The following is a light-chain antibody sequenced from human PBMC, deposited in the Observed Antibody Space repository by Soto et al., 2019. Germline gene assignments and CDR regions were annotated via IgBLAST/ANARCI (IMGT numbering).Light chain of an antibody. CDR3: CSYTSLSTVV. CDR1: SSDVGGYNH. CDR2: AVS. J-gene: IGLJ2*01. V-gene: IGLV2-14*01. Sequence: QSVLTQPASVSGSPGQSITISCTGTSSDVGGYNHVSWYQHSPGKAPKLILFAVSDRPSGVSHLFSGSKSGNTASLTISGLQAEDEADYYCCSYTSLSTVVFGGGTQLTVL.